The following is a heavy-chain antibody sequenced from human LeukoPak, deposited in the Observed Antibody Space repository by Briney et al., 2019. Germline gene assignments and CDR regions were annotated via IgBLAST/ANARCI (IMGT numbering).Heavy chain of an antibody. D-gene: IGHD3-16*02. CDR3: AREENYDYVWGSYRYNY. CDR1: GYTFTSYD. V-gene: IGHV1-69*13. Sequence: SVKVSCKASGYTFTSYDINWVRQAPGQGLEWMGGIIPIFGTANYAQKFQGRVTITADESTSTAYMELSSLRSEDTAVYYCAREENYDYVWGSYRYNYWGQRTLVTVSS. J-gene: IGHJ4*02. CDR2: IIPIFGTA.